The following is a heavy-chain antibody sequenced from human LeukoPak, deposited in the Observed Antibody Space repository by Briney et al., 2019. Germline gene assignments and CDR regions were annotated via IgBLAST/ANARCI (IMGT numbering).Heavy chain of an antibody. D-gene: IGHD4-17*01. V-gene: IGHV3-11*01. CDR3: AKGHDYGDPFDY. CDR1: GFTFSDYY. J-gene: IGHJ4*02. CDR2: ISFSGSTI. Sequence: GGSLRLSCAASGFTFSDYYMSWIRQAPGKGLEWVSYISFSGSTIYYADSVKGRFTISRDNAKNSLYLQMNSLRAEDTAVYYCAKGHDYGDPFDYWGQGTLVTVSS.